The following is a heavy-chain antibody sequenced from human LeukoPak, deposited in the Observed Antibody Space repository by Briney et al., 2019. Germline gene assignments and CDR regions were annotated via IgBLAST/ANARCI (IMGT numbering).Heavy chain of an antibody. V-gene: IGHV1-18*04. CDR1: GYTFINCG. Sequence: ASVKVSCKASGYTFINCGITWLRQAPGQGLEWMGWISAYNGNTNYAQKLQGRVTMTTDTSTSTAYMELRSLRSDDTAVYYCARKLTLDYWGQGTLVTVSS. CDR3: ARKLTLDY. D-gene: IGHD1-1*01. CDR2: ISAYNGNT. J-gene: IGHJ4*02.